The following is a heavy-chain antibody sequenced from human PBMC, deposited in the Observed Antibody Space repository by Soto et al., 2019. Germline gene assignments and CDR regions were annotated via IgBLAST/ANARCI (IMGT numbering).Heavy chain of an antibody. J-gene: IGHJ4*02. Sequence: EVQLVESGGGLVQPGGSLRLSCAASGFTFSSYWMSWVRQAPGKGLEWVANIKQDGSEKYYVDSVKGRFTISRDNAKNSLYLQMNSLRAEDTAVYYCAREYIVVVPAANQADILYDFAYWGQGTLVTVSS. CDR2: IKQDGSEK. D-gene: IGHD2-2*01. CDR3: AREYIVVVPAANQADILYDFAY. CDR1: GFTFSSYW. V-gene: IGHV3-7*04.